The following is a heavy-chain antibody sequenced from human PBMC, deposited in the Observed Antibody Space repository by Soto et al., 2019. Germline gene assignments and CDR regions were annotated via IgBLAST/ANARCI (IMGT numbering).Heavy chain of an antibody. J-gene: IGHJ4*02. D-gene: IGHD3-22*01. CDR1: GFTFSKYA. CDR3: TVVITSSYYFDN. CDR2: ISGYGGDT. V-gene: IGHV3-23*01. Sequence: LXLSCAACGFTFSKYAMSWVRQAPGKGLEWVSTISGYGGDTYYTDSVKGRFTISRDNSKNTLYLQMNSLRAEDTAVYYCTVVITSSYYFDNWGQGTLVTVYS.